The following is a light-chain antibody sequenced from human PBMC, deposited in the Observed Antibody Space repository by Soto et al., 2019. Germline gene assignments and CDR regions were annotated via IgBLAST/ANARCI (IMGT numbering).Light chain of an antibody. Sequence: IVMTQSPLSLPVTPGEPASISCRSSQSLLHSNGYNYLDGYLQRPGQSPPLLIFLGSSRASGVPHRFRGSGSCTHFTLKISGVAAEAVGMFYCKPAFQSAPIFGPGTEV. CDR1: QSLLHSNGYNY. V-gene: IGKV2-28*01. CDR2: LGS. CDR3: KPAFQSAPI. J-gene: IGKJ3*01.